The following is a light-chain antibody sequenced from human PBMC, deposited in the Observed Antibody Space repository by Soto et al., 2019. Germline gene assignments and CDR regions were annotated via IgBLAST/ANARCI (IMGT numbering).Light chain of an antibody. CDR2: GAS. J-gene: IGKJ2*01. CDR3: QQYNNSPPYT. V-gene: IGKV3-15*01. CDR1: QSVSSK. Sequence: EIVMTQSPATLSVSPGERATLSCRASQSVSSKLAWYQQKPGQAPRLLIYGASTRATGIPARFSGSGSGTEFTLTISSLQSEDFAVYYCQQYNNSPPYTVGQGTKLEIK.